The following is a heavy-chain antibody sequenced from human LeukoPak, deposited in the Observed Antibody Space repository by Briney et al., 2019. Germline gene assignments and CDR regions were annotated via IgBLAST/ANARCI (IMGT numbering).Heavy chain of an antibody. Sequence: GGSLRLSCAASGFTFNNYGMHWVRQAPGKGLEWVAFIRYNGNNQYYADSVKGRFTISRDNSKNTLYLQMNSLKGDDTAVYYCAKDGGSGWYVGNYYYYYYMDVWGKGTTVTISS. CDR1: GFTFNNYG. J-gene: IGHJ6*03. D-gene: IGHD6-19*01. V-gene: IGHV3-30*02. CDR2: IRYNGNNQ. CDR3: AKDGGSGWYVGNYYYYYYMDV.